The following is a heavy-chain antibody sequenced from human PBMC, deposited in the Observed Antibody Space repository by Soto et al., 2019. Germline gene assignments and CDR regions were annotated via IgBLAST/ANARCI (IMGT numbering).Heavy chain of an antibody. CDR2: ISDSGGST. D-gene: IGHD6-19*01. CDR3: ARRSSGWYFDY. Sequence: GGSLRLSCAASGFTFSSFAMSWVRQAPGKGLEWVSVISDSGGSTYYADSVRGRFTISRDISKNTLLLQMNSLRADDTAVYYCARRSSGWYFDYWGQGTLVTVSS. J-gene: IGHJ4*02. CDR1: GFTFSSFA. V-gene: IGHV3-23*01.